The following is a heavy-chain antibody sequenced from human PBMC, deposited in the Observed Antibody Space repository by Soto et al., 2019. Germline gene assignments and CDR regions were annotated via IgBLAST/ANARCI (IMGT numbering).Heavy chain of an antibody. CDR3: ARESGRWLQLADY. Sequence: QVQLQESGPGLVKPSETLSLTCTVSGGSISSYYWSWIRQPPGKGLEWIGYIYYSGSTNYNPSLKGRVTISVDTSKNQFSLKLSSVTAADTAVYYCARESGRWLQLADYWGQGTLVTVSS. J-gene: IGHJ4*02. V-gene: IGHV4-59*01. CDR1: GGSISSYY. CDR2: IYYSGST. D-gene: IGHD5-12*01.